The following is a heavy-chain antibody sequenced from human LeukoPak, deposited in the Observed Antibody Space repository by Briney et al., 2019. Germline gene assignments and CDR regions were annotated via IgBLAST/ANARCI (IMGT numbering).Heavy chain of an antibody. D-gene: IGHD3-9*01. Sequence: GGSLRLSCGASGFTFSNAWMRWARQAPGEGLEWVGCIISKTDGGTTDYAAAVKGRFTISRDDSKITLYLQMNSLKTEDTAVYYCTTGSDYDILTGYYDSFDIWGQRTMVTVSS. CDR2: IISKTDGGTT. CDR1: GFTFSNAW. V-gene: IGHV3-15*01. J-gene: IGHJ3*02. CDR3: TTGSDYDILTGYYDSFDI.